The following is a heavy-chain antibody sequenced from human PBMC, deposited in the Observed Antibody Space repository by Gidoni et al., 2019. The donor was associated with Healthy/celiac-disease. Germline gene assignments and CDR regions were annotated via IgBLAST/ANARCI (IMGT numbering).Heavy chain of an antibody. V-gene: IGHV3-7*04. CDR1: GFTFSRYW. Sequence: EVQLVESGGGLVQPGGSLRLSCAASGFTFSRYWMSWVRQAPGKGLEWVANIKQDGSEKYYVDSVKGRFTISRDNAKNSLYLQMNSLRAEDTAVYYCARGGDYDSSGFEFDYWGQGTLVTVSS. CDR3: ARGGDYDSSGFEFDY. CDR2: IKQDGSEK. J-gene: IGHJ4*02. D-gene: IGHD3-22*01.